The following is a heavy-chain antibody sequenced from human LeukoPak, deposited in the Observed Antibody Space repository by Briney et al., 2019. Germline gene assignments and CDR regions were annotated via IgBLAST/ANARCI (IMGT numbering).Heavy chain of an antibody. Sequence: PSETLSLTCAVSGGYLSGWYWNWIRQPPGKGLEWIGYIDHTGSTNYKASFKGRVTISVDRSQNKMSLKVRSVTAADTAVYYCARGLGTGRDPWGEGTLVIASA. CDR1: GGYLSGWY. J-gene: IGHJ5*02. V-gene: IGHV4-59*01. CDR3: ARGLGTGRDP. D-gene: IGHD3-16*01. CDR2: IDHTGST.